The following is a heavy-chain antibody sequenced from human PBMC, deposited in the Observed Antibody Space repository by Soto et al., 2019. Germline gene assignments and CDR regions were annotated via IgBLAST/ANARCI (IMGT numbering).Heavy chain of an antibody. D-gene: IGHD3-3*01. Sequence: VTVSCKSCGGTFSSYAISWVRQAPGQGLEWMGWIIPIFGTANYAQKFQGRVTITADESTSTAYVELSSLRSEATAVYYCGLIFGVVRTYGMDVWGQGTTVTVSS. J-gene: IGHJ6*02. CDR3: GLIFGVVRTYGMDV. CDR2: IIPIFGTA. CDR1: GGTFSSYA. V-gene: IGHV1-69*13.